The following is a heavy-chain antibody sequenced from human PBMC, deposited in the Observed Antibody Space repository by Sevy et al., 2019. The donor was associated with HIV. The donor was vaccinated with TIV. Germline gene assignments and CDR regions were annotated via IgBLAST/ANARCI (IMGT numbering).Heavy chain of an antibody. V-gene: IGHV3-48*02. D-gene: IGHD2-15*01. Sequence: GGSLRLSCAASGFNFRNYSMTWVRQAPGKGLDWVSYISSGSGTIHYADSVKDRCTISRDNAKNSLILQMNSLRDEDTAIYLCESPYCSGDDCYSELDYWGQGILVTVSS. CDR1: GFNFRNYS. CDR3: ESPYCSGDDCYSELDY. J-gene: IGHJ4*02. CDR2: ISSGSGTI.